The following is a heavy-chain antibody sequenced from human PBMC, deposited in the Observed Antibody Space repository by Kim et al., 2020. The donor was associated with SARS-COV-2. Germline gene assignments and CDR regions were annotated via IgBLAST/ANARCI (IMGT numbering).Heavy chain of an antibody. CDR1: GFTFSSYS. J-gene: IGHJ5*02. V-gene: IGHV3-21*01. CDR3: ARDYVASRGFDA. Sequence: GGSLRLSCAASGFTFSSYSMHWVRQAPGKGLEWVSSISSSRSYIYYADSVKGRFTISRDNAKNSLYLQMNSLRAEDTAVYYCARDYVASRGFDAWGQGTLVTVSS. CDR2: ISSSRSYI. D-gene: IGHD2-15*01.